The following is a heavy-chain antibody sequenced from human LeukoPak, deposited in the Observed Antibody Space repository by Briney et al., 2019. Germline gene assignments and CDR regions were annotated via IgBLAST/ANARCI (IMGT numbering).Heavy chain of an antibody. CDR3: ATDYYYDSSGSYYTVDY. V-gene: IGHV1-46*01. D-gene: IGHD3-22*01. CDR2: INPSGSST. CDR1: GYTFTSHY. J-gene: IGHJ4*02. Sequence: ASVKVSCKASGYTFTSHYMHWVRQAPGQGLEWMGLINPSGSSTLYAQKFQGRVTMTEDTSTDTAYMELSSLRSEDTAVYYCATDYYYDSSGSYYTVDYWGQGTLVTVSS.